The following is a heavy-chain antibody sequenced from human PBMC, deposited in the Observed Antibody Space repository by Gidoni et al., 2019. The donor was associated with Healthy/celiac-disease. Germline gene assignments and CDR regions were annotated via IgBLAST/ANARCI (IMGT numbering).Heavy chain of an antibody. V-gene: IGHV3-23*01. D-gene: IGHD3-16*01. Sequence: EVQLLVSGGGLVQPGVSLRLSSAASGFNFSSYSMSWVRQAPGKGLGWVSAISGSGGSTYYADSVKGRFTISRDNSKNTLYLQMNSLRAEDTAVYYCAKDWVLMITFGSEFGYWGQGTLVTVSS. J-gene: IGHJ4*02. CDR3: AKDWVLMITFGSEFGY. CDR2: ISGSGGST. CDR1: GFNFSSYS.